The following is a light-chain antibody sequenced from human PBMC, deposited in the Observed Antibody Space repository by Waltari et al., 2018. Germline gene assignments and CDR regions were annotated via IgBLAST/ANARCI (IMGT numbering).Light chain of an antibody. J-gene: IGLJ2*01. Sequence: QVVLTQSPSASASLGASVKITCTLSSGHSRYTIAWLQHQPEKGPRYLMTLNSDGTHSKGDGIPDRFSGSSSGSERYLTISSLQSEDEADYYFQTWDPGLVVFGGGTKLTVL. CDR3: QTWDPGLVV. V-gene: IGLV4-69*01. CDR1: SGHSRYT. CDR2: LNSDGTH.